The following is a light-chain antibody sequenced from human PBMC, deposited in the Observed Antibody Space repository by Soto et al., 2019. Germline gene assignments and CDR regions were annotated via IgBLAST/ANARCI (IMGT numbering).Light chain of an antibody. J-gene: IGKJ2*01. CDR2: DAS. CDR1: QSVSSY. CDR3: QLRSNWPPYT. V-gene: IGKV3-11*01. Sequence: EIVLTQSPATLSLSPGERATLSCRASQSVSSYLAWYQQKPGQAPRLLIYDASNRATGIPARFSGRGSGTDFTLTISSLEPEDFAVYYCQLRSNWPPYTFGQGTKLEIK.